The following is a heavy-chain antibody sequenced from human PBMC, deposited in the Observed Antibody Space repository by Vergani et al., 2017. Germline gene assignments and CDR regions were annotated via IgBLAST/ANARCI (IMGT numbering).Heavy chain of an antibody. CDR1: GGSFSGYY. CDR2: ISSSDNTI. V-gene: IGHV3-11*01. J-gene: IGHJ2*01. CDR3: ARLAAAGYWYFHL. D-gene: IGHD6-13*01. Sequence: QVQLQQWGAGLLKPSETLSLTCAVYGGSFSGYYWSWIRQPPGKGLEWISYISSSDNTIHYSDSVKGRFTISRDNAKNSLYLQMNSLRAEDTAVYYCARLAAAGYWYFHLWGRGTLVTVSS.